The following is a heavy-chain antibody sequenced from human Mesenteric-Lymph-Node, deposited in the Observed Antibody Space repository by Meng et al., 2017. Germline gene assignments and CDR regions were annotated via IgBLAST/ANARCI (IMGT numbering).Heavy chain of an antibody. CDR2: IIPIFGTA. CDR3: ARANTTGTYYYGMDG. J-gene: IGHJ6*02. CDR1: GGTFSSYA. V-gene: IGHV1-69*05. Sequence: SVMVSCKASGGTFSSYAISWVRQAPGQGLEWMGGIIPIFGTANYAQRFQGRVTITTDTSTSTAYMELSSLRSEDTAVYYCARANTTGTYYYGMDGWGQGTTVTVSS. D-gene: IGHD1-1*01.